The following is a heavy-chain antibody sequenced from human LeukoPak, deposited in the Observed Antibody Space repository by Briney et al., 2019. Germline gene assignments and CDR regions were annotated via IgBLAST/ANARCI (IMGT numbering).Heavy chain of an antibody. V-gene: IGHV4-34*01. CDR2: ISHSGST. CDR1: GGSFSGYY. J-gene: IGHJ4*02. D-gene: IGHD3-22*01. CDR3: ARCGRDYYDSSGYSY. Sequence: SETLSLTCAVYGGSFSGYYWSWIRQPPGKGLEWIGEISHSGSTNYNPSLKSRVTISVDTSKNQFSLKLSSVTAADTAVYYCARCGRDYYDSSGYSYWGQGTLVTVSS.